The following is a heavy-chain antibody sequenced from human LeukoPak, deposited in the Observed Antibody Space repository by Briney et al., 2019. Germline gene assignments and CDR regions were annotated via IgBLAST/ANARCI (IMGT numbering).Heavy chain of an antibody. CDR2: ISAYNGNT. Sequence: GASVKVSCKASDYTFTNYGISWVRQAPGQGLEWMGWISAYNGNTYYAQKFQGRVTITRDTSASTAYMELSSLRSEDTAVYYCARLDWLQAFDIWGQGTMVTVSS. CDR1: DYTFTNYG. V-gene: IGHV1-18*04. J-gene: IGHJ3*02. D-gene: IGHD3/OR15-3a*01. CDR3: ARLDWLQAFDI.